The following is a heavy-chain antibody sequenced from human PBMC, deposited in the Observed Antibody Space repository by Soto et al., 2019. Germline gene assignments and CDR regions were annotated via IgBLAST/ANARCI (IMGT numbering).Heavy chain of an antibody. J-gene: IGHJ4*02. D-gene: IGHD5-18*01. V-gene: IGHV3-23*01. CDR3: ANTAMAHTNPFDY. CDR2: ISGSGGST. Sequence: EVQLLESGGGLVQPGGSLRLSCAASGFTFSSYVMSWVRQAPGKGLEWVSAISGSGGSTYYADSVKGRFTISRDNSKNTLYLQMNSLRAEDTAVYYCANTAMAHTNPFDYWGQGTLVTVSS. CDR1: GFTFSSYV.